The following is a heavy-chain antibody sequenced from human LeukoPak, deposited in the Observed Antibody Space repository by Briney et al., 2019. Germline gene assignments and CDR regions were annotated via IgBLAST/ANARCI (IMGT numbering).Heavy chain of an antibody. J-gene: IGHJ4*02. Sequence: PGGSLRLSCAASGFTFSSYAMSWVRQAPGKGLEWVSAISGSGGSTYYADSVKGRFTISRDNSKNTLYLQMNSLRAEDTAVYYCAKDRPRYFDWYYHLDYWGQGTLVTVSS. CDR1: GFTFSSYA. CDR3: AKDRPRYFDWYYHLDY. V-gene: IGHV3-23*01. CDR2: ISGSGGST. D-gene: IGHD3-9*01.